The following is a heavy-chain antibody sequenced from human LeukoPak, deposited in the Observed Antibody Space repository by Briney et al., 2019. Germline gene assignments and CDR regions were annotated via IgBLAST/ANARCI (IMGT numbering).Heavy chain of an antibody. J-gene: IGHJ4*02. CDR2: ISGSGGST. Sequence: GGSLRLSCAASGFTFSSYAMSWVRQAPGKGLEWVSTISGSGGSTYCADSVKGRFTISRDNSKNSLYLQMSSLRADDTAVYYCARDATRGGDNDYWGQGTRVIVSS. CDR1: GFTFSSYA. V-gene: IGHV3-23*01. D-gene: IGHD2-21*02. CDR3: ARDATRGGDNDY.